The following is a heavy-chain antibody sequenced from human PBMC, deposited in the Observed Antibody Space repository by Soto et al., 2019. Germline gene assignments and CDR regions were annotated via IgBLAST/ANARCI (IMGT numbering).Heavy chain of an antibody. V-gene: IGHV2-5*02. J-gene: IGHJ3*02. CDR2: IYWDDDK. D-gene: IGHD4-17*01. CDR1: GFSLSTSGVG. Sequence: SSPTLVHPTPTLTLTCTFSGFSLSTSGVGVGWIRQPPGKALEWLTLIYWDDDKRYSPSLKSRLTITKDTSKNQVVLTMTNMDPVDTATYYCAHIEGNYGDFDAFDIWGQGTMVTVSS. CDR3: AHIEGNYGDFDAFDI.